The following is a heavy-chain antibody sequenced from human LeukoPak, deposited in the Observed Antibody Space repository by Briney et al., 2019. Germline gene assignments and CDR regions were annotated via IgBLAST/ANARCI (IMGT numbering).Heavy chain of an antibody. Sequence: GASVKVSCKASGYTFTSYYMHWVRQAPGQGLEWMGIINPSGGSTSYAQKFQGRVTMTRDTSTSTVYMELSSLRSEDTAVYYCARADYGDTIPQNAFDIWGQGQWSPSLQ. CDR3: ARADYGDTIPQNAFDI. CDR1: GYTFTSYY. J-gene: IGHJ3*02. D-gene: IGHD4-17*01. CDR2: INPSGGST. V-gene: IGHV1-46*01.